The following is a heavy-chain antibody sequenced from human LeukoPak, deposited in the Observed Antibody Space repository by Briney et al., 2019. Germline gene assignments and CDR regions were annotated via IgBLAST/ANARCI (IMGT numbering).Heavy chain of an antibody. J-gene: IGHJ6*02. Sequence: PGGSLRLSCAASGFPFNTYWMTWVRQAPGRGLEWVANIKEDGSEKFYVDSVKGRFTISRDNAKNSLFLQMNSLRAEDTAVYYCARDKPHYDILTGYSYYYGMDVWGQGTTVTVSS. CDR2: IKEDGSEK. CDR3: ARDKPHYDILTGYSYYYGMDV. D-gene: IGHD3-9*01. V-gene: IGHV3-7*01. CDR1: GFPFNTYW.